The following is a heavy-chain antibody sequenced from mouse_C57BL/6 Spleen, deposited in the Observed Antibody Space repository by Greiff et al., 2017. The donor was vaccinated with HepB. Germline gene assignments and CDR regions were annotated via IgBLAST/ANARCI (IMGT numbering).Heavy chain of an antibody. CDR1: GYSFTGYY. CDR3: ARDLGHSWYFDV. Sequence: EVQRVESGPELVKPGASVKISCKASGYSFTGYYMNWVKQSPEKSLEWIGEINPSTGGTTYNQKFKAKATLTVDKSSSTAYMQLKSLTSEDSAVYYCARDLGHSWYFDVWGTGTTVTVSS. D-gene: IGHD4-1*01. J-gene: IGHJ1*03. V-gene: IGHV1-42*01. CDR2: INPSTGGT.